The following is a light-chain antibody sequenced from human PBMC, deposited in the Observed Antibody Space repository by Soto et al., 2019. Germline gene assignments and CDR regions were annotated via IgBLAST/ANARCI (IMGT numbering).Light chain of an antibody. J-gene: IGKJ4*01. CDR3: QHRCNWLA. Sequence: EIVLTQSPATLSLSPGERATLSCRASQSVSSYLAWYQQKPGQAPRLLIYDASNRATGIPARFSGSGSGTDFTLTITSLEPEDFAVYYCQHRCNWLAFGGGTKVEIK. V-gene: IGKV3-11*01. CDR2: DAS. CDR1: QSVSSY.